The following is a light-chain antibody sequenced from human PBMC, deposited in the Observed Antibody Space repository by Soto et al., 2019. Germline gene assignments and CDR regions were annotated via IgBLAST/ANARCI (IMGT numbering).Light chain of an antibody. CDR3: QSYDSSLRGFYV. V-gene: IGLV1-40*01. CDR1: SSNIGAGYD. Sequence: QPVRTQPPSLSGAPGQRFTISCTGSSSNIGAGYDVHWYQQLPGTAPKLLIYGNSNRPSGVPDRFSGSKSGTSASLAITGLQAEDEADYYCQSYDSSLRGFYVFGTGTKVTVL. J-gene: IGLJ1*01. CDR2: GNS.